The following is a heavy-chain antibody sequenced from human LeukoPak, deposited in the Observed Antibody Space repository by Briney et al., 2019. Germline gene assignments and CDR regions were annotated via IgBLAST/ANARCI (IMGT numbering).Heavy chain of an antibody. J-gene: IGHJ4*02. CDR2: IYRSGST. CDR3: ARANYAYGGY. CDR1: GGSIGSGDYF. Sequence: SETLSLTCSVSGGSIGSGDYFWSWIRQPPGKGLEWIGYIYRSGSTYYSPSLKSRVSISLDTSKNQFSLKLSSVTAADTAVYYCARANYAYGGYWGQGTLVTVSS. D-gene: IGHD4-23*01. V-gene: IGHV4-30-4*08.